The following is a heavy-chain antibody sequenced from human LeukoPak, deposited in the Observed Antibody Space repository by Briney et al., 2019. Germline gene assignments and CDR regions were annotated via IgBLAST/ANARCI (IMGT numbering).Heavy chain of an antibody. CDR2: IYHSGST. D-gene: IGHD3-10*01. CDR1: GGSISSSSYY. CDR3: ARDQGYYGSGSYID. J-gene: IGHJ4*02. Sequence: SETLSLTCTVSGGSISSSSYYWGWIRQPPGKGLKWLGEIYHSGSTNYNPSLKSRVTISVDKSKNQFSLKLSSVTAADTAVYYCARDQGYYGSGSYIDWGQGTLVTVSS. V-gene: IGHV4-39*07.